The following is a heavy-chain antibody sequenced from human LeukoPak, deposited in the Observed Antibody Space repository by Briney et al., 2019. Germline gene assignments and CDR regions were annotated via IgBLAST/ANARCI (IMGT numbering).Heavy chain of an antibody. D-gene: IGHD3-10*01. Sequence: GESLKISCKGSGYSFTNYWIGWVRQMPGKGLKWMGIIYPGDSDARYSPSFQGQVTISADKSISTAYLQWSSLKASDTAMYYCARHTRGSGSYRTLNIGAFDIWGQGTMVTVSS. CDR2: IYPGDSDA. CDR1: GYSFTNYW. J-gene: IGHJ3*02. CDR3: ARHTRGSGSYRTLNIGAFDI. V-gene: IGHV5-51*01.